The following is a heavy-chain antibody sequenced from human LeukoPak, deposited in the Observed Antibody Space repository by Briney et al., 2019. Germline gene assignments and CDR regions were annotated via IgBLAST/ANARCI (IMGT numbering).Heavy chain of an antibody. Sequence: GGSLRLSCAASGFTFSTYWMSWVRQAPGKGLEWVANIKQDGSEKYYVDSVKGRFTISRDSAKNSLYLQMNSLRAADTAVYYCARDLQDTAGSRYYYYGMDVWGQGTTVTVSS. CDR2: IKQDGSEK. V-gene: IGHV3-7*01. J-gene: IGHJ6*02. D-gene: IGHD5-18*01. CDR3: ARDLQDTAGSRYYYYGMDV. CDR1: GFTFSTYW.